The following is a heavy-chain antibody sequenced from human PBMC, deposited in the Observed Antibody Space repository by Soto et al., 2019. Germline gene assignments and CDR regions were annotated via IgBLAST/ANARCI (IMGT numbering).Heavy chain of an antibody. CDR2: INHSGST. D-gene: IGHD3-9*01. Sequence: PSETLSLTCAVYGGSFSGYYWSWIRQPPGKGLEWIGEINHSGSTNYNPSLKSRVTIPVDTSKNQFSLKLSSVAAADTAVYYCARVANYDILTGYYPLYNWFDPWGQGTLVTVSS. V-gene: IGHV4-34*01. J-gene: IGHJ5*02. CDR1: GGSFSGYY. CDR3: ARVANYDILTGYYPLYNWFDP.